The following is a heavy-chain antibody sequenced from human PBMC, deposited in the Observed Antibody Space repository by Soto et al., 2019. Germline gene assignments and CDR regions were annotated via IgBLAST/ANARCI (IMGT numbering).Heavy chain of an antibody. CDR2: IKRMGGTA. J-gene: IGHJ6*02. CDR3: ARIVQHIVATEALGGMDV. Sequence: GASVKVSCKASGYTFINYYIRWVRQAPGQRREWMAVIKRMGGTANYAQKFQGRVTITADESTSTAYMELSSLRSEDTAVYYCARIVQHIVATEALGGMDVWGQGTTVTVPS. CDR1: GYTFINYY. D-gene: IGHD5-12*01. V-gene: IGHV1-69*13.